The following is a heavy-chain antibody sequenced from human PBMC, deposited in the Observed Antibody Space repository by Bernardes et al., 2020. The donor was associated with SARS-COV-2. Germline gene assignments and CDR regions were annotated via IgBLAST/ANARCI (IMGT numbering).Heavy chain of an antibody. CDR1: GGAISAYY. V-gene: IGHV4-59*01. Sequence: SETLSLTCTVPGGAISAYYWSWFRQPPGKGLELIGYLYYTGSTNYNPSLQSRVTISVDTAKNQFSLKLSSVTAADTAVYYCARGFDYWGQGILVTVSS. CDR2: LYYTGST. J-gene: IGHJ4*02. CDR3: ARGFDY.